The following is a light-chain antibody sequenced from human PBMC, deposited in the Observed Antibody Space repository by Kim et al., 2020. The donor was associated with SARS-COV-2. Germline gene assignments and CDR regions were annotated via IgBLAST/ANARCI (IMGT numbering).Light chain of an antibody. Sequence: DIQMTQSPSSLSASVGDRVTITCRASQSIAGYLNWYQQKPRKAPKLLIYAASSLQSGAPSRFSGSESGTDFTLTISSLQPEDFATYYCQQSYTAPLTFGGGTKVDIK. CDR1: QSIAGY. CDR3: QQSYTAPLT. CDR2: AAS. V-gene: IGKV1-39*01. J-gene: IGKJ4*01.